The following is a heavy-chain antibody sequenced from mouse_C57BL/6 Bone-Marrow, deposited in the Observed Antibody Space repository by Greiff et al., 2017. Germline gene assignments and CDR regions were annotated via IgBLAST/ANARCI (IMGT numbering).Heavy chain of an antibody. CDR1: GFSLTSYG. CDR3: ASEGYHYAMDY. D-gene: IGHD2-2*01. J-gene: IGHJ4*01. Sequence: QVQLQQSGTGLVAPSQSLSITCTVSGFSLTSYGVDWVRQSPGKGLEWLGVIWGVGSTNYNSALKSRLSISKDNSKSQVFLKMNSLQTDDTAMYYCASEGYHYAMDYWGQGTSVTVSS. CDR2: IWGVGST. V-gene: IGHV2-6*01.